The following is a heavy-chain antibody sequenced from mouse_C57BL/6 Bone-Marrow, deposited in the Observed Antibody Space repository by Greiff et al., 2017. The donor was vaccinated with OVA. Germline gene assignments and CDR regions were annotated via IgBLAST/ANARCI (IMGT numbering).Heavy chain of an antibody. Sequence: QVQLKQPGAELVKPGASVKLSCKASGYTFTSYWMQWVKQRPGQGLEWIGEIDPSDSYTNYNQKFKGKATLTVDTSSSTAYMQLSSLTSEDSAVYDCARFPIYYDYDLDAMDYWGQGTSVTVSS. V-gene: IGHV1-50*01. CDR1: GYTFTSYW. J-gene: IGHJ4*01. D-gene: IGHD2-4*01. CDR2: IDPSDSYT. CDR3: ARFPIYYDYDLDAMDY.